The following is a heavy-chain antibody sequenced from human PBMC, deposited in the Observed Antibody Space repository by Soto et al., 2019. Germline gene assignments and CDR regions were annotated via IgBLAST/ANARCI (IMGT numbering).Heavy chain of an antibody. J-gene: IGHJ4*02. Sequence: SETLSLTCAVSGGSISSGGYSWSWIRQPPGKGLEWIGYIYHSGSTYYNPSLKSRVTISVDRSKNQFSLKLSSVTAADTAVYYCARYYDSSGYYYFGNWGQGTLVTVSS. CDR1: GGSISSGGYS. D-gene: IGHD3-22*01. V-gene: IGHV4-30-2*01. CDR2: IYHSGST. CDR3: ARYYDSSGYYYFGN.